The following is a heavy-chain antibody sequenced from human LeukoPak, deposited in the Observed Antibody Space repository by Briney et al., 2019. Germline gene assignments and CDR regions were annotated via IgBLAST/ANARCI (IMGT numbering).Heavy chain of an antibody. CDR2: ISSSSSTI. CDR1: GFTFSSYS. CDR3: AKDIMATIRYYFDY. D-gene: IGHD5-24*01. V-gene: IGHV3-48*01. J-gene: IGHJ4*02. Sequence: GGSLRLSCAASGFTFSSYSMNWVRQAPGKGLEWVSYISSSSSTIYYADSVKGRFTISRDNAKNSLYLQMNSLRAEDTAVYYCAKDIMATIRYYFDYWGQGTLVTVSS.